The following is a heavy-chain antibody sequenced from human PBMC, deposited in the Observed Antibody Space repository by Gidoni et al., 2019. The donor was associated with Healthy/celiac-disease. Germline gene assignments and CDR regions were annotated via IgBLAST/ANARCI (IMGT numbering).Heavy chain of an antibody. CDR1: GFTFRDYV. Sequence: EVQLLESGGGLVQPGGSLRLSCSASGFTFRDYVMTWVRQAPGKGLEWVSAISGSGGSTYYADSVKGRFTISRDNSKNMLYLQMNSLGAEDSAEYYCARGEWAAVAGGGPFDIWGQGTMVTVS. CDR3: ARGEWAAVAGGGPFDI. V-gene: IGHV3-23*01. J-gene: IGHJ3*02. CDR2: ISGSGGST. D-gene: IGHD6-19*01.